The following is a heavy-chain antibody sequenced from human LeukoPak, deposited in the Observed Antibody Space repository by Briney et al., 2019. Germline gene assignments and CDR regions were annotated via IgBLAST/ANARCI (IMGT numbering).Heavy chain of an antibody. V-gene: IGHV3-23*01. D-gene: IGHD2-21*02. CDR2: ISGSGGST. J-gene: IGHJ6*02. CDR3: ARDLDEVVTEVPGLWEKKNYYGMDV. Sequence: PGGSLRLSCAASGFTFSSYAMSWVRQAPGKGLEWVSAISGSGGSTYYADSVKGRFTISRDNSKNTLYLQMNSLRSEDTAVYYCARDLDEVVTEVPGLWEKKNYYGMDVWGQGTTVTVSS. CDR1: GFTFSSYA.